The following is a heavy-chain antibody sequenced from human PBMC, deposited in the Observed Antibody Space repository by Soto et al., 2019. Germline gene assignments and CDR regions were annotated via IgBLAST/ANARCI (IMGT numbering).Heavy chain of an antibody. CDR2: INPSGGST. D-gene: IGHD2-15*01. CDR1: GYTFTSYY. Sequence: ASVKVSCKASGYTFTSYYIHWVRQAPGQGLEWMGIINPSGGSTSYAQKFQGRVTMTRDTSTSTVYMELSSLRSEDTAVYYCARDLSGMGWFDPWGQGTLVTVSS. J-gene: IGHJ5*02. V-gene: IGHV1-46*01. CDR3: ARDLSGMGWFDP.